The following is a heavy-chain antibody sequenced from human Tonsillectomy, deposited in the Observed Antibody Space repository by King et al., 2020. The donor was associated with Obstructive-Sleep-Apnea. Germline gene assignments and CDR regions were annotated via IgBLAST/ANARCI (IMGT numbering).Heavy chain of an antibody. CDR2: INQIGST. Sequence: VQLQQWGAGLLKPSETLSLTCAVYGGSFSGYYWSWIRQPPGKGLEWIGEINQIGSTNYNPSLNSRVTISVDTSKNQFSLKLSSVTAADTAVYYCARLHKMATIHFDYWGQGTLVTVSS. CDR3: ARLHKMATIHFDY. D-gene: IGHD5-24*01. V-gene: IGHV4-34*01. J-gene: IGHJ4*02. CDR1: GGSFSGYY.